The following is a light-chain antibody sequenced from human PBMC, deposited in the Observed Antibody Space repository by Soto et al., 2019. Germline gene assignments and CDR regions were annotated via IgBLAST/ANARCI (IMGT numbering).Light chain of an antibody. CDR1: SSNIGAGYD. V-gene: IGLV1-40*01. CDR3: QSYDSSLSGVV. J-gene: IGLJ2*01. CDR2: GDS. Sequence: QSVLTQPPSVSGAPGQRVTISCTGSSSNIGAGYDVHWYQRLPGAAPKLLIHGDSNRPSGVPDRFSGSKSVTSASLAITGLQAEDEADYYCQSYDSSLSGVVFGGGTKLIVL.